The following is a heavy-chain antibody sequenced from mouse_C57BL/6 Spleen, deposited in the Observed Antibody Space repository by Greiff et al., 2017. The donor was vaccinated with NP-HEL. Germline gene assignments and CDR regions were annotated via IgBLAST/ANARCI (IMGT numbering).Heavy chain of an antibody. Sequence: EVQLQQSGPELVKPGASVKMSCKASGYTFTDYNMHWVKQSHGKSLEWIGYINPNNGGTSYNQKFKGKATLTVNKSSSTAYMELRSLTSEDSAVYYCARGGLTTRGFAYWGQGTLVTVSA. CDR1: GYTFTDYN. D-gene: IGHD1-1*01. CDR2: INPNNGGT. J-gene: IGHJ3*01. V-gene: IGHV1-22*01. CDR3: ARGGLTTRGFAY.